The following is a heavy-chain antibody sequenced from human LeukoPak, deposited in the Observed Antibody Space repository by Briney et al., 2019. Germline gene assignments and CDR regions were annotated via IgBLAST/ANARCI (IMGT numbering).Heavy chain of an antibody. CDR2: ISTYTGTP. V-gene: IGHV1-18*01. J-gene: IGHJ4*02. Sequence: ASVKVSCKASGYTFTNYGISWARQAPGQGLEWMGWISTYTGTPHYAQKLQGRVTMTTDTSTNTAYMDLRSLRSDDTAVYYCARGKTIRVADPFDYRGQGTLVTVSS. CDR1: GYTFTNYG. CDR3: ARGKTIRVADPFDY. D-gene: IGHD6-19*01.